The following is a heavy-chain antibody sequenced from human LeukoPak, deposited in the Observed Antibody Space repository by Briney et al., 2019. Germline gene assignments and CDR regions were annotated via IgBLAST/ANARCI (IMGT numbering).Heavy chain of an antibody. CDR2: MNPNSGNT. J-gene: IGHJ4*02. D-gene: IGHD3-9*01. Sequence: ASVKVSCKASGYTYTSYDINWMRQAPGQGLEWVGWMNPNSGNTGYAQTFQGKLTMTRNTSIKTAYMELSSLRSEDTAVYYCARRFYDNLTGHTWYDYWGQGTLVTVSS. CDR3: ARRFYDNLTGHTWYDY. V-gene: IGHV1-8*01. CDR1: GYTYTSYD.